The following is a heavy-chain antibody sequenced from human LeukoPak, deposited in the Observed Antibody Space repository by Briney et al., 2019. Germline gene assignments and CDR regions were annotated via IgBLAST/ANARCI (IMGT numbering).Heavy chain of an antibody. CDR1: GFTFSSYA. V-gene: IGHV3-23*01. D-gene: IGHD6-19*01. Sequence: GGSLRLSCAASGFTFSSYAMSWVRQAPGKGLEWVSAISGSGGSTYYADSVKGRFTISRDNSKNTLYLQMNSLRAEDTAVYYCAKRTYSSGWYNYYGMDVWGQGTTVTVSS. CDR3: AKRTYSSGWYNYYGMDV. CDR2: ISGSGGST. J-gene: IGHJ6*02.